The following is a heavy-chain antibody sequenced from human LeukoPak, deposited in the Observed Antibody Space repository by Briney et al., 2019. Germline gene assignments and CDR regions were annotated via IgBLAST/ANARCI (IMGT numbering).Heavy chain of an antibody. J-gene: IGHJ4*02. D-gene: IGHD4-17*01. CDR3: ARGKEDYGAPGAEFDY. CDR1: GYTFTSYD. V-gene: IGHV1-8*01. Sequence: ASVKVSCTASGYTFTSYDINWVRQATGQGLEWMGWMNPNSGNTGYAQKFQGRVTMNRNTSISTAYMELSSLRSEDTAVYCCARGKEDYGAPGAEFDYWGQGTLVTVSS. CDR2: MNPNSGNT.